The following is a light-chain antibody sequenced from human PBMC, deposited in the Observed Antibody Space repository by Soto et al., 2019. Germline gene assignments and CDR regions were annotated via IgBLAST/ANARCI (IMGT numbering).Light chain of an antibody. V-gene: IGLV2-14*01. CDR2: EVS. Sequence: QSVLTQPASVSGSPGQSITISCTGTSSDVGGYNYVSWYQQHPGKAPKLMIYEVSNRPSGVSNRFSGSKSGNTASLTISGLQAEDEGFYYCSSYTSSTTTWVFGGGTKVTVL. CDR1: SSDVGGYNY. CDR3: SSYTSSTTTWV. J-gene: IGLJ3*02.